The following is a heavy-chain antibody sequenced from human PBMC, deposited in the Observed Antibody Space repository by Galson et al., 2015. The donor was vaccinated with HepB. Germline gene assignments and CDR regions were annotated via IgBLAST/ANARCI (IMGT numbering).Heavy chain of an antibody. Sequence: SVKVSCKASGYTFRTYSISWVRQAPGQGLEWMGWISAYNGNTDYAQNLQGRVTMTTDTSTSTAYMELRSLNSDDTAVYYCARSTVTTNSDWFGPWGQGTLVTVSS. CDR1: GYTFRTYS. D-gene: IGHD4-11*01. CDR3: ARSTVTTNSDWFGP. V-gene: IGHV1-18*01. CDR2: ISAYNGNT. J-gene: IGHJ5*02.